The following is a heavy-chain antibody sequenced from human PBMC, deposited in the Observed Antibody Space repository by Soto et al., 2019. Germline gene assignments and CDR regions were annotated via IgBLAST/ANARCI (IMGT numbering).Heavy chain of an antibody. CDR1: GGTFSSYA. CDR3: ARGQGSGSYYIYYYGMDV. J-gene: IGHJ6*02. D-gene: IGHD3-10*01. V-gene: IGHV1-69*13. CDR2: IIPIFGTA. Sequence: SVKVSCKASGGTFSSYAISWVRQAPGQGLEWMGGIIPIFGTANYAQKFQGRVTITADESTSTAYMELSSLRSEDTAVYYCARGQGSGSYYIYYYGMDVWGQGTTVTVSS.